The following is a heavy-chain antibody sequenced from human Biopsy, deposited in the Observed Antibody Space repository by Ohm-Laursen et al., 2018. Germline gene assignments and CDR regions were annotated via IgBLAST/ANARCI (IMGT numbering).Heavy chain of an antibody. D-gene: IGHD6-19*01. CDR2: ISGSGAYT. CDR3: ARGLSSGWYGYFDV. CDR1: GFNFDSYA. Sequence: SPRLSCSASGFNFDSYAMTWVRQAPGRGLECVSVISGSGAYTYYADSVKGRFTISRDNSKNTLYLQINTLTLEDTAFYYCARGLSSGWYGYFDVWGRGTLVTVSS. V-gene: IGHV3-23*01. J-gene: IGHJ2*01.